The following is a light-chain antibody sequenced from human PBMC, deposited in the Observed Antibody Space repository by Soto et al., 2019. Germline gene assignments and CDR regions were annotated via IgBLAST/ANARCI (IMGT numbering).Light chain of an antibody. CDR3: QQYSTYSWT. Sequence: DIQMPQSPSTLSGSVGDRVTITCRASQTISSWLAWYQQKPGKAPKLLIYKASTLKSGVPSRFSGSGSGTEFTLTISSLQPDDFATYFCQQYSTYSWTFGQGTKVDIK. CDR2: KAS. J-gene: IGKJ1*01. CDR1: QTISSW. V-gene: IGKV1-5*03.